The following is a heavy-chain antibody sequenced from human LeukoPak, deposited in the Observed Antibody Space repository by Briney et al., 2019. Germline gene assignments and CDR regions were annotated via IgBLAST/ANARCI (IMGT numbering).Heavy chain of an antibody. CDR1: GFTFSSYA. J-gene: IGHJ5*02. V-gene: IGHV3-23*01. D-gene: IGHD6-13*01. CDR2: ISGSGGST. Sequence: PGGSLRLSCAASGFTFSSYAMSWVRQAPGKGLEWVSAISGSGGSTYYADSVKGRFTISRDNSKNTLYLQMNSLRAEDTAVYYCAKDLIAAVRNCWFDPWGQGTLVTVSS. CDR3: AKDLIAAVRNCWFDP.